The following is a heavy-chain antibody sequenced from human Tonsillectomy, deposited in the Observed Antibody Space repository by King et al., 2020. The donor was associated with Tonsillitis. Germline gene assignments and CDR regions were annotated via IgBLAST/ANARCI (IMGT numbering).Heavy chain of an antibody. Sequence: VQLVESGGGLVKPGGSLRVSCAASGFTFSTYSMHWVRQAPGKGLDGVSSISSSGSHIFYADSLKGRFTISRDNTENSLFLQMDGLRAEDTAVYYCARTYGSGTYSYAVWGKGTTVTVSS. CDR1: GFTFSTYS. J-gene: IGHJ6*04. CDR2: ISSSGSHI. D-gene: IGHD3-10*01. V-gene: IGHV3-21*01. CDR3: ARTYGSGTYSYAV.